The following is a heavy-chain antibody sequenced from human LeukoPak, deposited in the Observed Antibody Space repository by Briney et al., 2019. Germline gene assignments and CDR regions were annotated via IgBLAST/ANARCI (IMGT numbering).Heavy chain of an antibody. CDR3: ATFTIFGVVIGAFDI. Sequence: ASVKVSCKASGYTFTSYAMNWVRQAPGQGLEWMGWINTNTGNPTYAQGFTGRFVFSLDTSVSTAYLQISSLKAEDTAVYYCATFTIFGVVIGAFDIWGQGTMVTVSS. D-gene: IGHD3-3*01. V-gene: IGHV7-4-1*02. J-gene: IGHJ3*02. CDR2: INTNTGNP. CDR1: GYTFTSYA.